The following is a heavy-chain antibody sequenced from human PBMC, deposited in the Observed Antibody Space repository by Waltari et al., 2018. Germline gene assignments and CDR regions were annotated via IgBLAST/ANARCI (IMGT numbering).Heavy chain of an antibody. CDR2: ISSSGGTI. D-gene: IGHD6-19*01. J-gene: IGHJ4*02. Sequence: EVQLVESGEGLVQPGGSLRLSCVFSGFTFSSYEMNWLRQAPGKGLGWGSYISSSGGTIYYADSVKGRFTISRDNAKNSLFLQMNSLRAEDTAHYYCARDGPYSSGWLFDYWGQGTLVTVSS. CDR3: ARDGPYSSGWLFDY. CDR1: GFTFSSYE. V-gene: IGHV3-48*03.